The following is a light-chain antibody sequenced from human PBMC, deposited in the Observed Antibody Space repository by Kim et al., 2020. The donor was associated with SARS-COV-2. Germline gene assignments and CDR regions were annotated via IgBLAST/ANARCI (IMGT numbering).Light chain of an antibody. J-gene: IGLJ2*01. CDR2: EVS. CDR3: CSYAGSSTFVV. Sequence: QSITISCTGTSSEVGDYKLVSWYQQHPGKAPKLMIYEVSKRPSEVSHRFSGSKSGNTASLTISGLQAEDEADYYCCSYAGSSTFVVFGGGTQLTVL. V-gene: IGLV2-23*02. CDR1: SSEVGDYKL.